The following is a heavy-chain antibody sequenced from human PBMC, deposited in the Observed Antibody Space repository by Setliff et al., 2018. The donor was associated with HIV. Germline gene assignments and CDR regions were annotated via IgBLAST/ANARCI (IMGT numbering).Heavy chain of an antibody. CDR2: INHNGGT. D-gene: IGHD6-19*01. V-gene: IGHV4-34*01. J-gene: IGHJ6*03. Sequence: SETLSLTCAVYGGSFSDYNWSWIRQSPGRGLEWIGEINHNGGTNYNPSLKSRVTISAGTSKNQFSLKMRSVTAGDTAMYYCSRGIVQRQCLRSLIFYYYYMDVWANGTMVTVSS. CDR1: GGSFSDYN. CDR3: SRGIVQRQCLRSLIFYYYYMDV.